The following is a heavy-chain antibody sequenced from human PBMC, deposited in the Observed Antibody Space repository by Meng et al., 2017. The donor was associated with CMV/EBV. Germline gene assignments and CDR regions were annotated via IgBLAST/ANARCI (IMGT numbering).Heavy chain of an antibody. D-gene: IGHD2-2*02. CDR2: IYYSGST. CDR3: ARYCTNTGCYIYDY. Sequence: SETLSLTCTVSGGSISSSSYYWGWIRQPPGKGLEWIGSIYYSGSTYYNPSLKSRVTISVDTSKNQFSLKLSSVTAADTAVYYCARYCTNTGCYIYDYWGQGTLVTVSS. CDR1: GGSISSSSYY. J-gene: IGHJ4*02. V-gene: IGHV4-39*01.